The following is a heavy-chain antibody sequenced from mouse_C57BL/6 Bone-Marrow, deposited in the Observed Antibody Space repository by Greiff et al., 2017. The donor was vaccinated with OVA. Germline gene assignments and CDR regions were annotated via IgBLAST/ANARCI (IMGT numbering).Heavy chain of an antibody. J-gene: IGHJ1*03. D-gene: IGHD2-1*01. CDR1: GYTFTTYP. V-gene: IGHV1-47*01. CDR2: FHPYNDDT. Sequence: QVQLQQSGAELARPGASVKLSCKASGYTFTTYPIEWMKQNHGKSLEWIGNFHPYNDDTKYNEKFKGKATLTVEKSSSTVYLELSRLTSDDSAVYYCARGFPYGTWYFDVWGTGTTVTVSS. CDR3: ARGFPYGTWYFDV.